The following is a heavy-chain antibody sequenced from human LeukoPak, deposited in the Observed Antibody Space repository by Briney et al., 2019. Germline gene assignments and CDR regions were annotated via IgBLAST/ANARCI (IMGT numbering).Heavy chain of an antibody. CDR1: GFIFNNFG. J-gene: IGHJ4*02. Sequence: GGSLRLSCTASGFIFNNFGLMWVRQAPGKGLEWVANIKQDGSEKYYVDSVKGRFNISRDNAKNSLYLQMNSLRAEDTAVYYCARDGALYCSSTSCLTPAAGPIDYWGQGTLVTVSS. CDR2: IKQDGSEK. CDR3: ARDGALYCSSTSCLTPAAGPIDY. D-gene: IGHD2-2*01. V-gene: IGHV3-7*01.